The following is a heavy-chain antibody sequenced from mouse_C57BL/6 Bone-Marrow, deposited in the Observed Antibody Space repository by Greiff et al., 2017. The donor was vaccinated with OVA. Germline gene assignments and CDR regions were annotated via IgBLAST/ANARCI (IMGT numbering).Heavy chain of an antibody. D-gene: IGHD2-10*02. J-gene: IGHJ4*01. CDR1: GYTFTSYG. V-gene: IGHV1-81*01. CDR2: IYPRSGNT. CDR3: AREYDFYAMDY. Sequence: VQVVESGAELARPGASVKLSCKASGYTFTSYGISWVKQRTGQGLEWIGEIYPRSGNTYYNEKFKGKATLTADKSSSTAYMELRSLTSEDSAVYFCAREYDFYAMDYWGQGTSVTVSS.